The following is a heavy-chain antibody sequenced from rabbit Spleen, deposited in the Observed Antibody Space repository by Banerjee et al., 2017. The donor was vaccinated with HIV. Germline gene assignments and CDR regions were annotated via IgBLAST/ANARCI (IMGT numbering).Heavy chain of an antibody. Sequence: EESGGGLVKPGASLTLTCKVSGFDFSSDAMCWVRQAPGKGPECIACIYNGDGSTYYASWVNGRFTVSKTSSTTVTLQMTSLTAADTATYFCARDTSSSFSSYGMDLWGPGTLVTVS. J-gene: IGHJ6*01. CDR3: ARDTSSSFSSYGMDL. V-gene: IGHV1S47*01. CDR2: IYNGDGST. D-gene: IGHD1-1*01. CDR1: GFDFSSDA.